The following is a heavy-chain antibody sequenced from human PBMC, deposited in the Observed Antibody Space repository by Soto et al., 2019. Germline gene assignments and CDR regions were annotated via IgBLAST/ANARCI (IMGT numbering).Heavy chain of an antibody. D-gene: IGHD6-19*01. CDR1: GGTFSSYA. V-gene: IGHV1-69*01. Sequence: QVQLVQSGAEVKKPGSSVKVSCKASGGTFSSYAISWVRQAPGQGLEWMGGIIPIVGTANYAQKFQGRVTITADESTSTAYMELSSLRSEDTDVYYCARSFSSLNWFDPWGQGTLVTVSS. CDR2: IIPIVGTA. J-gene: IGHJ5*02. CDR3: ARSFSSLNWFDP.